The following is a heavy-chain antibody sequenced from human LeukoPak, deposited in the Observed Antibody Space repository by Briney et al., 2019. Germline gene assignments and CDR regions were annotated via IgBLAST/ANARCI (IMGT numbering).Heavy chain of an antibody. Sequence: SETLSLTCTVSGGSISSYHWSWVRQPPGKGLERIGYVYYTGSTKYSPSLKSRLTISLDTSMNQFSLKLSSVTAADTAVYYCASLDSGKFDYWGQGTLVTVSS. D-gene: IGHD3-10*01. CDR3: ASLDSGKFDY. J-gene: IGHJ4*02. V-gene: IGHV4-59*01. CDR1: GGSISSYH. CDR2: VYYTGST.